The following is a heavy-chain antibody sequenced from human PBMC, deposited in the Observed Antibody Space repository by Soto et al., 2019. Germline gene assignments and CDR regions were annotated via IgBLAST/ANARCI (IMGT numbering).Heavy chain of an antibody. CDR1: GFTFSSYW. J-gene: IGHJ6*02. CDR3: ASVIAVGTQSSYYYGMDV. D-gene: IGHD6-13*01. V-gene: IGHV3-7*03. CDR2: IKQDGSEK. Sequence: GGSLRLSCAASGFTFSSYWMSWVRQAPGKGLEWVAKIKQDGSEKYYVDSVKGRFTISRDNAKNSLYLQMNSLRAEDTAVYYCASVIAVGTQSSYYYGMDVWGQGTTVTVS.